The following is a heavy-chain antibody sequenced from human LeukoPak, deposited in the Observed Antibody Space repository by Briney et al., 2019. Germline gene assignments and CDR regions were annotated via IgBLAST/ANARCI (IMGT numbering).Heavy chain of an antibody. CDR3: ARETYGGNSWDRSFDY. CDR1: GDSVSSNSAA. J-gene: IGHJ4*02. V-gene: IGHV6-1*01. Sequence: SQTLSLTCAISGDSVSSNSAAWNWIRQSPSRGLEWLGRTYYRSKWYNDYAVSVKSRITINPDTSKNQFSLQLNSVTPEDTAVYDCARETYGGNSWDRSFDYWGQGTLVTVSS. D-gene: IGHD4-23*01. CDR2: TYYRSKWYN.